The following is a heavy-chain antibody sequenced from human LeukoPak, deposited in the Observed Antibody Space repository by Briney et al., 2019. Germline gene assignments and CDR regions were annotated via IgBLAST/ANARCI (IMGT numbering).Heavy chain of an antibody. Sequence: GGSLRLSCAASGFTFSSYAMSWVRQAPGKGPEWVSAISGSGGSTYYADSVKGRFTISRDNSKNTLYLQMNSLRAEDTAVYYCAKLRYYYDSSGYSDYWGQGTLVTVSS. D-gene: IGHD3-22*01. CDR2: ISGSGGST. CDR3: AKLRYYYDSSGYSDY. CDR1: GFTFSSYA. V-gene: IGHV3-23*01. J-gene: IGHJ4*02.